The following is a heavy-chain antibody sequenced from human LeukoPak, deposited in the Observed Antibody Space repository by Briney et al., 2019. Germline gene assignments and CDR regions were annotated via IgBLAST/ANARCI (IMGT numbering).Heavy chain of an antibody. D-gene: IGHD1-26*01. Sequence: SETLSLTCTVSGGSISSYYWSWIRQPPGKGLEWIGYIYYSGSTNYNPSLESRVTISVDTSKNQFSLKLSSVTAADTAVYYCARAPWELLDYYYGMDVWGQGTTVTVSS. J-gene: IGHJ6*02. CDR3: ARAPWELLDYYYGMDV. CDR1: GGSISSYY. CDR2: IYYSGST. V-gene: IGHV4-59*01.